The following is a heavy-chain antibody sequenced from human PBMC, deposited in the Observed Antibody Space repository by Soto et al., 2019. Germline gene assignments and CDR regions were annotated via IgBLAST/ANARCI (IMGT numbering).Heavy chain of an antibody. V-gene: IGHV3-30*18. CDR1: GFTFSSYG. J-gene: IGHJ4*02. CDR3: AKIIYCSGGSCEDYFDY. Sequence: GGSLRLSCAASGFTFSSYGMHWVRQAPGKGPEWVAVISYDGSNKYYADSVKGRFTISRDNSKNTLYLQMNSLRAEDTAVYYCAKIIYCSGGSCEDYFDYWGQGTLVTVSS. CDR2: ISYDGSNK. D-gene: IGHD2-15*01.